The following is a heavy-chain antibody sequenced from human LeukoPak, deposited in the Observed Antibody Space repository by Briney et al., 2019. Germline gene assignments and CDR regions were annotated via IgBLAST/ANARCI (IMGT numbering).Heavy chain of an antibody. V-gene: IGHV3-33*01. CDR2: IWYDGSNK. D-gene: IGHD4-17*01. CDR1: GFTFSSYG. CDR3: ARVDYGDYVDFDY. J-gene: IGHJ4*02. Sequence: GGSLRLSCAASGFTFSSYGMHWVRQAPGKGLEWVAVIWYDGSNKYYADSVKGRFTISRDNSKNTLYLQMNSLRAEDTAVYYCARVDYGDYVDFDYWGQGTLVTVSS.